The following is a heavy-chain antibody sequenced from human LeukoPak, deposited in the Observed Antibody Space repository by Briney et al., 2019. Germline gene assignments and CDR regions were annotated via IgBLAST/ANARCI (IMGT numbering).Heavy chain of an antibody. CDR3: ARASTYGGNSGNAFDI. V-gene: IGHV1-46*03. Sequence: ASAKVSCKASGYTFTSYYMHWVRQAPGQGLEWIGIINPSGGSTSYAQKFQGRVTMTRDTSTSTVYMELSSLRSEDTAVYYCARASTYGGNSGNAFDIWGQGTMVTVSS. D-gene: IGHD4-23*01. CDR2: INPSGGST. CDR1: GYTFTSYY. J-gene: IGHJ3*02.